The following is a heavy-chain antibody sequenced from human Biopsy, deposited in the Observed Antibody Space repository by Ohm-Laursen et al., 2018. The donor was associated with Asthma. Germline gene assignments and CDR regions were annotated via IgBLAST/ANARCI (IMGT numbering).Heavy chain of an antibody. Sequence: ASVKVSCKPSGYTFNSAGITWLRQAPGHGLEWLGWISVYNGNTKVAQKLQDRVTMITDTSTSTACMELRSLRSDDTAVYFCARAVDYSHYYGIDVWGQGTTVTVS. CDR2: ISVYNGNT. J-gene: IGHJ6*02. V-gene: IGHV1-18*01. D-gene: IGHD3-10*01. CDR3: ARAVDYSHYYGIDV. CDR1: GYTFNSAG.